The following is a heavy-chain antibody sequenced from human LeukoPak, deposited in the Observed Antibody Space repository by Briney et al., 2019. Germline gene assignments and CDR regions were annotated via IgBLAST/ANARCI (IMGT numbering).Heavy chain of an antibody. CDR2: ISYDGSNK. CDR3: ARDMTYCGGDCYQGVDY. J-gene: IGHJ4*02. CDR1: GFTFSSYA. D-gene: IGHD2-21*02. Sequence: SGGSLRLSCAASGFTFSSYAMHWVRQAPGKGLEWVAVISYDGSNKYYADSVKGRFTISRDNSKNTLYLQMNSLRAEDTAVYYCARDMTYCGGDCYQGVDYWGQGTLVTVSS. V-gene: IGHV3-30-3*01.